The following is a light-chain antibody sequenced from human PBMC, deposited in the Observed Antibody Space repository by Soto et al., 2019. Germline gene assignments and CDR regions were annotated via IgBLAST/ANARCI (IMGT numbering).Light chain of an antibody. CDR1: QSISSY. V-gene: IGKV1-39*01. CDR3: QQSYSTPFT. CDR2: AAS. Sequence: DIQMTQSPSSLSASVGDRVTITCRASQSISSYLNWYQQKPGKAPKLLIYAASSLQSGVPSRFSGSGSGTDVTLTISSLQPEDFATDYCQQSYSTPFTFGQGTRLEIK. J-gene: IGKJ5*01.